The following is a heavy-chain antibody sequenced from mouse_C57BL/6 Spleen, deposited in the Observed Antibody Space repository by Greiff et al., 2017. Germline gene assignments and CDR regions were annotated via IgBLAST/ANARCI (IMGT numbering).Heavy chain of an antibody. Sequence: EVQLQESGPELVKPGASVKMSCKASGYTFTDYNMHWVKQSHGKSLEWIGYINPNNGGTSYNQKFKGKATLTVNKSSSTAYMELRSLTSEDSAVYYCARYSNYVGGLGFAMDYWGQGTSVTVSS. V-gene: IGHV1-22*01. D-gene: IGHD2-5*01. CDR3: ARYSNYVGGLGFAMDY. CDR2: INPNNGGT. CDR1: GYTFTDYN. J-gene: IGHJ4*01.